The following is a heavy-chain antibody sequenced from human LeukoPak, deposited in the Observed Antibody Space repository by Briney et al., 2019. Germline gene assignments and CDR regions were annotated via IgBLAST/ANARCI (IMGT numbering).Heavy chain of an antibody. D-gene: IGHD2-2*02. CDR3: SRGRYCSSTTCYIDY. V-gene: IGHV3-23*01. J-gene: IGHJ4*02. Sequence: PGGSLRLSCATSGFTFSNYAMSWVRQAPGEGPEWVSCISGSAGSTYYADSVKGRFTISRDNSKNTLYLQMNSLRVEDTAVYYCSRGRYCSSTTCYIDYWGQGTLVTVAS. CDR1: GFTFSNYA. CDR2: ISGSAGST.